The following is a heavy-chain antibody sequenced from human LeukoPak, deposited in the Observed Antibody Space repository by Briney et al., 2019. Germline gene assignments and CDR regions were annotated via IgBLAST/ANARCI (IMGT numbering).Heavy chain of an antibody. CDR2: ISGSGGST. CDR3: AKLTPHWGPYYDYVWGSYRFVARYYFDY. Sequence: GGSLRLSCAASGFTFSSYAMSWVRQAPGKGLEWVSAISGSGGSTYYADSVKGRFTISRDNSKNTLYLQMNSLRAEDTAVYYCAKLTPHWGPYYDYVWGSYRFVARYYFDYWGQGTLVTVSS. D-gene: IGHD3-16*02. V-gene: IGHV3-23*01. J-gene: IGHJ4*02. CDR1: GFTFSSYA.